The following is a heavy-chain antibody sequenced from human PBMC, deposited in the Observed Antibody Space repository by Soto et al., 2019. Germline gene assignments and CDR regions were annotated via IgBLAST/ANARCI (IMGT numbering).Heavy chain of an antibody. J-gene: IGHJ4*02. V-gene: IGHV1-69*06. CDR1: GGTFSNYA. D-gene: IGHD1-26*01. CDR3: ARGWETVGTTTPFAY. CDR2: IIPLFGTP. Sequence: SVKVFFKTSGGTFSNYATNWVRQAPGQGLEWMGGIIPLFGTPNYPQKFQGRVTFTAHKSTSTAYMELRSLRSDDTAVYYCARGWETVGTTTPFAYWGQGTLVTVSS.